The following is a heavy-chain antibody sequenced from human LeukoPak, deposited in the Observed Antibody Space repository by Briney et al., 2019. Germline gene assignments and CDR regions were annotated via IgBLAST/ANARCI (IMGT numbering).Heavy chain of an antibody. D-gene: IGHD1-1*01. V-gene: IGHV3-21*01. CDR1: GFTFSSYS. CDR3: ARDSAYNWNDGYFDY. CDR2: ISSSSSYI. Sequence: GGSLRLSCAASGFTFSSYSMNWVRQAPGEGLEWVSSISSSSSYIYYADSVKGRFTISRDNAKNSLYLQMNSLRAEDTAVYYCARDSAYNWNDGYFDYWGQGTLVTVSS. J-gene: IGHJ4*02.